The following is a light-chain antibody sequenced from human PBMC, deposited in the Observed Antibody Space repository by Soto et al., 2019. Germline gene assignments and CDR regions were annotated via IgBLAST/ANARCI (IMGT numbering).Light chain of an antibody. CDR3: QHRSNGTST. J-gene: IGKJ5*01. CDR1: RRISSY. CDR2: DAS. Sequence: EIVMTQAPATLSVSPGERATLPCRASRRISSYVDWYQQKPGQAPSLLIDDASNRPTGIPARFSGSGSGTEFTLTSSSLEPEDFAVYYCQHRSNGTSTFGQGTRLEIK. V-gene: IGKV3-11*01.